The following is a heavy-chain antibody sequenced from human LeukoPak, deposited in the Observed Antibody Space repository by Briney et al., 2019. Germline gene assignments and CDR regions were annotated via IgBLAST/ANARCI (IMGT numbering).Heavy chain of an antibody. D-gene: IGHD6-19*01. Sequence: AGGSLRLSCAASGFTFSSYGMHWVRQAPGKGLEWVAVISYDGSNKYYADSVKGRFTISRDNSKNTLYLQMNSLRAEDTAVYYYARDRQWLDYWGQGTLVTVSS. J-gene: IGHJ4*02. CDR2: ISYDGSNK. CDR1: GFTFSSYG. V-gene: IGHV3-30*03. CDR3: ARDRQWLDY.